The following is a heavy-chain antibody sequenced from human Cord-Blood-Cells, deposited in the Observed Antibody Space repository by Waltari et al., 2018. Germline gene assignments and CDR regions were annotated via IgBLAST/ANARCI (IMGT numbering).Heavy chain of an antibody. CDR1: GGSFSGYY. CDR3: AATVMITFGGVPLHAFDI. V-gene: IGHV4-34*01. J-gene: IGHJ3*02. Sequence: QVQLQQWGAGLLKPSETLSLTCAVYGGSFSGYYWSWIRQPPGKGLEWIGEINHSGSTNCNPSLRSRVTKSVDTSKNQFSLKLSSVTAADTAVYYCAATVMITFGGVPLHAFDIWGQGTMVTVSS. CDR2: INHSGST. D-gene: IGHD3-16*01.